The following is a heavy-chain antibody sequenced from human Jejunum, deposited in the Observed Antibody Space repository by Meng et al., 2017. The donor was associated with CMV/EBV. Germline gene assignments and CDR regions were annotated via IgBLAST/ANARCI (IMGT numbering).Heavy chain of an antibody. CDR3: ARDLVAATAPNN. J-gene: IGHJ4*02. D-gene: IGHD1-26*01. CDR2: IDATSTYI. V-gene: IGHV3-21*06. Sequence: SGFAFSTYAMNWVRLTPGKGLEWVSSIDATSTYIYYGDSVKGRFTISRDNAKNSLYLQMNNLRADDTALYYCARDLVAATAPNNWGQGTLVTVSS. CDR1: GFAFSTYA.